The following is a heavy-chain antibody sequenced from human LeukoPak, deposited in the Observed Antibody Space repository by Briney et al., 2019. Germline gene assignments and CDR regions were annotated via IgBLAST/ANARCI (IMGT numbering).Heavy chain of an antibody. CDR3: ARVSGSGWYYFDH. D-gene: IGHD6-19*01. Sequence: SETLSLTCTVSGGSGSSYFWSWVRQSPEKGMEWIGYVYNSGNTNDNPSLKSRVTISRDMSRNQFSLKVRSVTPADTAVYYCARVSGSGWYYFDHWGQGALVTVSS. J-gene: IGHJ4*02. CDR1: GGSGSSYF. V-gene: IGHV4-59*02. CDR2: VYNSGNT.